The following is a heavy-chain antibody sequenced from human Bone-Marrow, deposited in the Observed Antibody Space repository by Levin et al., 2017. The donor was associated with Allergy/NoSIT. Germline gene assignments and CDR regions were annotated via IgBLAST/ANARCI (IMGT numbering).Heavy chain of an antibody. CDR2: IDWDGDK. CDR1: GFSLSTTGMC. V-gene: IGHV2-70*11. J-gene: IGHJ3*02. D-gene: IGHD3-22*01. Sequence: QTLSLTCTFSGFSLSTTGMCVTWIRQPPGKALEWLAGIDWDGDKYYSTSLETRLTISKDTSKDQVVLTMTKMAPVDTATYYCARMTYASSGYYSGAFDIWGQGTMVTVSS. CDR3: ARMTYASSGYYSGAFDI.